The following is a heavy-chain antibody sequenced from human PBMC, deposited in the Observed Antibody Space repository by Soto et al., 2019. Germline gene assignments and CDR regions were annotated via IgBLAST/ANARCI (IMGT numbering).Heavy chain of an antibody. Sequence: GSLRLSCAASGFTFSDYYMSWIRQAPGKGLEWVSYISSSSSYTNYADSVKGRFTISRDNAKNSLYLQMNSLRAEDTAVYYCARDCYGSGSYYDYWGQGTLVTVSS. CDR3: ARDCYGSGSYYDY. CDR2: ISSSSSYT. J-gene: IGHJ4*02. D-gene: IGHD3-10*01. CDR1: GFTFSDYY. V-gene: IGHV3-11*06.